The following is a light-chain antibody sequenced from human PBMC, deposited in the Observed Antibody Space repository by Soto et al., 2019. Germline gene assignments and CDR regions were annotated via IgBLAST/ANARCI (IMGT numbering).Light chain of an antibody. Sequence: QTVVTQEPSVSVSPGGTVTLTCGLSSGSVSTSYYPSWYQQTPGQAPRTLIYSTNTRSSGVPDRFSGSILGNKAALTIAGSQADDESDYYCVLHMGSGIYGCGTGTKGIGL. J-gene: IGLJ1*01. V-gene: IGLV8-61*01. CDR2: STN. CDR3: VLHMGSGIYG. CDR1: SGSVSTSYY.